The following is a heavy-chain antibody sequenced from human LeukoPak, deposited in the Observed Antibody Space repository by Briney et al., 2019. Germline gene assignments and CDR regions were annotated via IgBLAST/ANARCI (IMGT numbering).Heavy chain of an antibody. J-gene: IGHJ4*02. D-gene: IGHD3-10*01. CDR2: ISWNSGSI. CDR1: GFTFDDYA. V-gene: IGHV3-9*01. Sequence: GGSLRLSCAASGFTFDDYAMHWVRQAPGKGLEWVSGISWNSGSIGYADSVKGRFTISRDNAKNSLYLQMNSLRAEDTALYYCAKDRDYYGSGSYDYWGQGTLVTVSS. CDR3: AKDRDYYGSGSYDY.